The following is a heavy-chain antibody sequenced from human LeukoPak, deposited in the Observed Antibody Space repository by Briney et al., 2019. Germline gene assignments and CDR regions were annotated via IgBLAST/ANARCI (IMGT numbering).Heavy chain of an antibody. CDR2: INHSGST. CDR1: GGSFSGYY. CDR3: ARGIAAHFDY. D-gene: IGHD6-6*01. J-gene: IGHJ4*02. Sequence: SETLSLTCAVYGGSFSGYYWSWIRQPPGKGLEWIGEINHSGSTNYNPSLKSRVTISVDTSKNQFSLKLGPVTAADTAVYYCARGIAAHFDYWGQGTLVTVSS. V-gene: IGHV4-34*01.